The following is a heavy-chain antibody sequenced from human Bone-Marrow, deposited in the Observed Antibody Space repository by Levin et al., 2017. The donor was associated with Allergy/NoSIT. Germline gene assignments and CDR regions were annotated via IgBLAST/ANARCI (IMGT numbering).Heavy chain of an antibody. CDR1: GFSVSRDH. CDR2: IHGGGVA. CDR3: GNRGIQFLGTPPTGYAWGYDG. V-gene: IGHV3-66*01. J-gene: IGHJ6*02. Sequence: ASVKVSCAGAGFSVSRDHMSWVRQAPGKGPEWVSFIHGGGVAYYADSVKGRFTISRDNSKNTLYLQMSSLRDEDTAVYYCGNRGIQFLGTPPTGYAWGYDGWGQGTTVTVSS. D-gene: IGHD3-9*01.